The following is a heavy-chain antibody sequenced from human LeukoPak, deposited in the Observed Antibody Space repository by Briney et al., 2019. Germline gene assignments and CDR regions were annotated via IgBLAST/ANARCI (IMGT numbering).Heavy chain of an antibody. CDR1: GGSISSGSYY. J-gene: IGHJ3*02. CDR2: IYTSGST. CDR3: ARVRVGAFDI. V-gene: IGHV4-61*02. Sequence: SETLSLTCTVSGGSISSGSYYWSWIRQPAGKGLEWIGRIYTSGSTNYNPSLKGRVTISVDTSKNQFSLKLSSVTAADTAVYYCARVRVGAFDIWGQGTMVTVSS.